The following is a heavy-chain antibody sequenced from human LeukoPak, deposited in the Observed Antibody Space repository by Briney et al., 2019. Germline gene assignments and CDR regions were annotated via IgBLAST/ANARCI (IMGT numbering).Heavy chain of an antibody. CDR1: GGSISSYY. CDR2: IYYSGST. Sequence: KPSETLSLTCTVSGGSISSYYWSWIRQPPGKGLEWIGYIYYSGSTNYNPSLKSRVTISVDTSKNQFSLKLSSVTAADTAVYYCARGFRTGPGIAAAVNWGQGTLVTVSS. D-gene: IGHD6-13*01. V-gene: IGHV4-59*01. CDR3: ARGFRTGPGIAAAVN. J-gene: IGHJ4*02.